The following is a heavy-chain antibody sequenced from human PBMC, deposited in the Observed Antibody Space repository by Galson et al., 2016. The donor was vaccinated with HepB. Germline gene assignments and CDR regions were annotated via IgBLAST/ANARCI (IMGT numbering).Heavy chain of an antibody. J-gene: IGHJ4*02. CDR2: IKSKADGETI. CDR3: TTDDYYEGSTYYPGFDS. V-gene: IGHV3-15*01. CDR1: GLTFSKAW. D-gene: IGHD3-22*01. Sequence: SLRLSCAATGLTFSKAWMSWVRQAPGKGLEWVGRIKSKADGETIDAAAPVKGRFIFSRDDSKNTLYLQMNSLKIEDTAVYYCTTDDYYEGSTYYPGFDSWGQGTLVTVSS.